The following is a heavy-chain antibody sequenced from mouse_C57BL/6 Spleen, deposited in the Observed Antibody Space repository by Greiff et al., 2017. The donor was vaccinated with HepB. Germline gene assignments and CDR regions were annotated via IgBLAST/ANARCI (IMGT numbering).Heavy chain of an antibody. CDR3: ARKNWDRANYFDY. D-gene: IGHD4-1*01. V-gene: IGHV5-6*01. CDR1: GFTFSSYG. CDR2: ISSGGSYT. Sequence: EVKLMESGGDLVKPGGSLKLSCAASGFTFSSYGMSWVRQTPDKRLEWVATISSGGSYTYYPDSVKGRFTISRDNAKNTLYLQMSSLKSEDTAMYYCARKNWDRANYFDYWGQGTTLTVSS. J-gene: IGHJ2*01.